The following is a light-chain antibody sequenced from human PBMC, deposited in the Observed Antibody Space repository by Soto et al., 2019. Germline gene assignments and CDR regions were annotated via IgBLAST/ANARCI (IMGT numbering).Light chain of an antibody. V-gene: IGLV2-14*01. CDR2: EVG. CDR3: SSYTSSIYV. Sequence: QSALTQPASVSGSPGQSITISCTGTSSDVGGYNYVSWYQQHPGKAPKLMIYEVGNRPSGVSNRFSGSKSGNTASLTISGLQAEDEADYYCSSYTSSIYVFGTGTKLTVL. CDR1: SSDVGGYNY. J-gene: IGLJ1*01.